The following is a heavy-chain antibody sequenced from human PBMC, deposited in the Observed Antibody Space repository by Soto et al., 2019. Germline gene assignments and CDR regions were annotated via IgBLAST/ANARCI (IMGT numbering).Heavy chain of an antibody. D-gene: IGHD2-15*01. J-gene: IGHJ5*01. CDR1: GYTFTSYG. CDR3: ARVPPVVVAATHDLDS. CDR2: ISAYNGNT. V-gene: IGHV1-18*01. Sequence: QVQLVQSGAEVKKPGASVKVSCKASGYTFTSYGISWVRQAPGQGLEWMGWISAYNGNTNYAQKLQGRVTMTTDTSTRTAYMERRGLRSDDTAVYYCARVPPVVVAATHDLDSWGQGTLVTVSS.